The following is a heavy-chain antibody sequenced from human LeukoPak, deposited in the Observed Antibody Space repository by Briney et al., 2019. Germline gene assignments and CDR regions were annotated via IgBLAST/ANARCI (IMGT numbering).Heavy chain of an antibody. D-gene: IGHD3-3*01. V-gene: IGHV4-34*01. CDR2: INHSGST. CDR3: ARSWSGFDY. Sequence: SETLSLTCAVYGGSFSGYYWSWIRQPPGKGLEWIGEINHSGSTNYNPSLKSRVTISVDTSENQFSLKLSSVTAADTAVYYCARSWSGFDYWGQGTLVTVSS. CDR1: GGSFSGYY. J-gene: IGHJ4*02.